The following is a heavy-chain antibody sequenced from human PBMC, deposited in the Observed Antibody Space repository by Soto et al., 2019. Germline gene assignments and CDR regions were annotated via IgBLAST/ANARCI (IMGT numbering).Heavy chain of an antibody. V-gene: IGHV3-30*18. CDR1: GFTFSSYG. CDR2: ISYDGSNK. Sequence: QVQLVESGGGVVQPGRSLRLSCAASGFTFSSYGMHWVRQAPGKGPEWVAVISYDGSNKYYADSVKGRFTISRDNSKNPLYLQMNRLRAEDTAVYYCAKAFGGPPVFIVKPTTASYWGQGTLVAVSS. CDR3: AKAFGGPPVFIVKPTTASY. J-gene: IGHJ4*02. D-gene: IGHD3-16*01.